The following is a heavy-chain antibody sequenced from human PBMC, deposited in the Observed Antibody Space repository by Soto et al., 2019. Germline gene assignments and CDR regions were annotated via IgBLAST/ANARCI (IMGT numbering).Heavy chain of an antibody. CDR3: ARDGQYRTDGFDI. D-gene: IGHD5-12*01. J-gene: IGHJ3*02. CDR2: LSRGGGST. CDR1: GFNYSSHG. V-gene: IGHV3-23*01. Sequence: GGSLRLSCAASGFNYSSHGMSWVRQAPGKGLEWIAGLSRGGGSTYYADSVKGRFTISRDNSKNTLDLIMNSLRVEDTALYYCARDGQYRTDGFDIWGQGTMVTVSS.